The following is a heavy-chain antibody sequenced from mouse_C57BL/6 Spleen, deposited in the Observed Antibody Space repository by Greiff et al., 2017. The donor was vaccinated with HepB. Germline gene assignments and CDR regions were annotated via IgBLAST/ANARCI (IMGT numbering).Heavy chain of an antibody. Sequence: EVKLVESGGDLVKPGGSLKLSCAASGFTFSSYGMSWVRQTPDKRLEWVATISSGGSYTYYPDSVKGRFTISRDNAKNTLYLQMSSLKSEDTAMYYCAKETGTSTMDYWGQGTSVTVSS. CDR3: AKETGTSTMDY. CDR2: ISSGGSYT. J-gene: IGHJ4*01. D-gene: IGHD4-1*01. V-gene: IGHV5-6*01. CDR1: GFTFSSYG.